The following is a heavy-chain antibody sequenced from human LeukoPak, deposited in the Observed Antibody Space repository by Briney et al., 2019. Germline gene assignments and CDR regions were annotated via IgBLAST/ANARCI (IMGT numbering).Heavy chain of an antibody. CDR3: AGRPPEGYCSGGSCYDY. D-gene: IGHD2-15*01. Sequence: PSETLSLTCTVSGGSISDDYWSWIRQPPGKGLEWIGYIYHSGSTDYNPSLKSRVTISVDTSKNQCSLKLSSVTAADTAVYYCAGRPPEGYCSGGSCYDYWGQGTLVTVSS. CDR2: IYHSGST. J-gene: IGHJ4*02. V-gene: IGHV4-59*01. CDR1: GGSISDDY.